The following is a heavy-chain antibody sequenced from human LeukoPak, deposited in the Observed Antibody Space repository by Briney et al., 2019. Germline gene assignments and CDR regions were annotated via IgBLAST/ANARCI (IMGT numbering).Heavy chain of an antibody. CDR2: IWYDRSNK. V-gene: IGHV3-33*01. CDR3: ARAVGPFDF. CDR1: GFIFSTYG. J-gene: IGHJ3*01. Sequence: GGSLRLSCAASGFIFSTYGMHWVRQAPGKGLEWVAVIWYDRSNKYYADSVKGRFTISRDNSKNTLSLLMNNLRAEDTAVYYCARAVGPFDFWGQGTMVTVSA.